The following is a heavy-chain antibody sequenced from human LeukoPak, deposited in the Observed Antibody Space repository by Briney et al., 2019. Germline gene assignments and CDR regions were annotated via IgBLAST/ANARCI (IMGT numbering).Heavy chain of an antibody. CDR3: ARLEEYCSSTSCYPGYFDY. CDR1: GGSISSHY. CDR2: IYYIGST. Sequence: SETLSLTCTVPGGSISSHYWSWIRQPPGKGLEWIGYIYYIGSTNYNPSLKRRVTISVDTSKNQFSLKLSSVTAADTAVYYCARLEEYCSSTSCYPGYFDYWGQGTLVTVSS. D-gene: IGHD2-2*01. V-gene: IGHV4-59*11. J-gene: IGHJ4*02.